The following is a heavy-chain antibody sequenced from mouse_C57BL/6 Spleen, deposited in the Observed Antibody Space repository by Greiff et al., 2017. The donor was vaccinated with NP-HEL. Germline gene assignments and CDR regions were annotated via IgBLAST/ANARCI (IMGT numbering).Heavy chain of an antibody. CDR2: IYPGDGDT. CDR1: GYAFSSSW. D-gene: IGHD2-4*01. J-gene: IGHJ1*03. Sequence: QVQLKQSGPELVKPGASVKISCKASGYAFSSSWMNWVKQRPGKGLEWIGRIYPGDGDTNYNGKFKGKATLTADKSSSTAYMQLSSLTSEDSAVYFCARGGYYDYDEWYFDVWGTGTTVTVSS. V-gene: IGHV1-82*01. CDR3: ARGGYYDYDEWYFDV.